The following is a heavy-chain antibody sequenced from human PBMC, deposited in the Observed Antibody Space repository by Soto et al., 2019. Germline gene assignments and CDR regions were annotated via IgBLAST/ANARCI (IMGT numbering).Heavy chain of an antibody. CDR3: AKNPGYYYDSTGYRFDY. CDR2: ISYGGGTT. CDR1: GVTFSNYA. Sequence: GSLRLSCAASGVTFSNYAMSWVRQAPGKGLEWVSAISYGGGTTYYADSVKGRFTISRDNSKNTLYLQMNSLRAEDTAVYYWAKNPGYYYDSTGYRFDYWGQGTLVTVSS. V-gene: IGHV3-23*01. J-gene: IGHJ4*02. D-gene: IGHD3-22*01.